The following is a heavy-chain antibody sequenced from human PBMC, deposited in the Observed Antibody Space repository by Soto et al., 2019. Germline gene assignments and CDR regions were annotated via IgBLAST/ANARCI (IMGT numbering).Heavy chain of an antibody. CDR3: ARESHDILTGPPWVWYFDL. Sequence: QVQLQQWGAGPLRPLETLSLTCGVSGGSFSGYYWAWIRQSPGKGLEWIGEINDRGSINYNPYLKIRVSISVDTSKNHYSLNLRSVTAADTAVYYCARESHDILTGPPWVWYFDLWGCGTLVPVSS. V-gene: IGHV4-34*01. CDR2: INDRGSI. D-gene: IGHD3-9*01. J-gene: IGHJ2*01. CDR1: GGSFSGYY.